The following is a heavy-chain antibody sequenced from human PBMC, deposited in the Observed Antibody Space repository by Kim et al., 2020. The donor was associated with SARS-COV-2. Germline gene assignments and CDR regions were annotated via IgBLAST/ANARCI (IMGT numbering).Heavy chain of an antibody. D-gene: IGHD3-10*01. CDR1: GFTFSSYF. J-gene: IGHJ4*02. CDR3: VKDETLSGINFFQN. Sequence: GGSLRLSCAASGFTFSSYFLTWVRQAPGKGPEWVSGVRGGETYYADSVRGRFTVSTDISKNTLYLHMNSLRAEDTAVYYCVKDETLSGINFFQNWVQGTL. CDR2: VRGGET. V-gene: IGHV3-23*01.